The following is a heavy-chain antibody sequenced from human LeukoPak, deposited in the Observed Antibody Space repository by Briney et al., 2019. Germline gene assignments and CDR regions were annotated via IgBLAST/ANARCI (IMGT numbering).Heavy chain of an antibody. CDR2: MYYSGST. CDR3: ARPYYYDSRIDP. J-gene: IGHJ5*02. CDR1: GGSISSGDYY. D-gene: IGHD3-22*01. Sequence: SQTLSLTCTVSGGSISSGDYYWSWIRQPPGKGLEWIAYMYYSGSTYYNPSLKSRVTMSADTSQNQLSLKLSSVTAADTAVYYCARPYYYDSRIDPWGQGILVTVSS. V-gene: IGHV4-30-4*01.